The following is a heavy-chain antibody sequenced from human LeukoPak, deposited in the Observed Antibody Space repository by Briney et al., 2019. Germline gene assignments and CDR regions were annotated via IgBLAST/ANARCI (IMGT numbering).Heavy chain of an antibody. D-gene: IGHD4-11*01. CDR3: TSATDYKIDY. J-gene: IGHJ4*02. Sequence: SGTLSLTCAVSGDSISSNKWWTWVRPPPGKGLEWIGEIHHSGTTTYNASLKSRVTLSVDKSKNQCSLTLSSVTAADTAIYYCTSATDYKIDYWGQGTLVIVSS. CDR1: GDSISSNKW. CDR2: IHHSGTT. V-gene: IGHV4-4*02.